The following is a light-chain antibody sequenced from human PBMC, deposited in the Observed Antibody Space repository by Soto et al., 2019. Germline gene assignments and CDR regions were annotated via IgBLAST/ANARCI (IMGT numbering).Light chain of an antibody. J-gene: IGKJ1*01. CDR3: QVYDSYSWT. CDR1: QSISKW. Sequence: DIQMTQSPSTLSASVGDRVTITCRASQSISKWLAWHQQKPGKAPNLLIYDASTLNTGVPSRFRGSGSGTEFTLTISSLQPDDFATYYCQVYDSYSWTFGQGTKVDIK. CDR2: DAS. V-gene: IGKV1-5*01.